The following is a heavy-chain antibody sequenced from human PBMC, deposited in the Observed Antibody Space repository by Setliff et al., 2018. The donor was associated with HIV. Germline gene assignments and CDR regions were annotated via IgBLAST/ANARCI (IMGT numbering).Heavy chain of an antibody. J-gene: IGHJ4*02. CDR2: IIPIFGTA. CDR3: ARGRASGSANSG. V-gene: IGHV1-69*13. D-gene: IGHD7-27*01. CDR1: GYLFTGYY. Sequence: GPSVKVSCKASGYLFTGYYMHWVRQAPGQGLEWMGRIIPIFGTADYAQKFQGRVTLTADESTSIAYMELNSLRSEDTAVYYCARGRASGSANSGWGQGTLVTVSS.